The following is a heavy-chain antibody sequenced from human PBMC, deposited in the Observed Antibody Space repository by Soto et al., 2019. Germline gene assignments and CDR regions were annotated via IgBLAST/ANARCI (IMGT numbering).Heavy chain of an antibody. CDR3: AKAGYMVGPTTGIDY. CDR1: GFTVSSYA. J-gene: IGHJ4*02. Sequence: AGSLKLACAASGFTVSSYAVSGVRQAPGKGLEWVSVISGSGDSTYFAESVKGRFTISRDNSKNSVYLQMNSLRAEDTAVYYCAKAGYMVGPTTGIDYWGQGTLVNV. V-gene: IGHV3-23*01. D-gene: IGHD1-26*01. CDR2: ISGSGDST.